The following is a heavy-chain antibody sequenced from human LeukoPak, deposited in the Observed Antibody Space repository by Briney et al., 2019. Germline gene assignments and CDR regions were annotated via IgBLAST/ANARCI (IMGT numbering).Heavy chain of an antibody. Sequence: GGSLRFSCAASGFTFASYGMSWVRQAPGKGLEWVSGITGSGSSTFYADSMKGRCTISRDNSKNTLYLQVNNLRGEDTAVYYCAKLVGYSYGHEEYWGQGTLVTVSS. V-gene: IGHV3-23*01. D-gene: IGHD5-18*01. CDR1: GFTFASYG. CDR2: ITGSGSST. J-gene: IGHJ4*02. CDR3: AKLVGYSYGHEEY.